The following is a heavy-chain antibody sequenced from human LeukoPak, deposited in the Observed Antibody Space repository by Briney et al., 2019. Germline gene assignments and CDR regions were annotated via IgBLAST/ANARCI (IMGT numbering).Heavy chain of an antibody. D-gene: IGHD3-3*01. V-gene: IGHV3-23*01. CDR1: GFTFSSYA. J-gene: IGHJ6*02. CDR2: ISGSGAST. CDR3: AKGTLKATIFGVVPFYYYGMDV. Sequence: GGTLRLSCAASGFTFSSYAMSWLRQAPGKGLKWVSAISGSGASTYYADSVKGRFTISRDNSENTLYLQMNSLRAEDTAVYYCAKGTLKATIFGVVPFYYYGMDVWGQGTTVTVSS.